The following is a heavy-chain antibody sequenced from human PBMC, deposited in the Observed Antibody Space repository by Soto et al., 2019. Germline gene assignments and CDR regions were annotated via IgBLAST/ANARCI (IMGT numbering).Heavy chain of an antibody. D-gene: IGHD1-26*01. J-gene: IGHJ4*02. CDR2: INHSGST. CDR3: ARDRRSYSDYFDY. Sequence: QVQLQQWGAGLLKPSETLSLTCAVYGESFSSYDWTWIRQPPGKGLEWIGEINHSGSTNYNTSLKTRITISVDTTKNQFSLKVSSVTAADTAVYYCARDRRSYSDYFDYWGQGTLVTVSS. V-gene: IGHV4-34*01. CDR1: GESFSSYD.